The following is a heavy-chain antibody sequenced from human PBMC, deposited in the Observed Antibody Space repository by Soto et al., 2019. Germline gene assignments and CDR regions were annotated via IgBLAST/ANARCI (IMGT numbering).Heavy chain of an antibody. CDR2: ISAYNGNT. D-gene: IGHD3-10*01. CDR3: ARDRALWFGEQIDYYGMDV. J-gene: IGHJ6*02. Sequence: QVQLVQSGAEVKKPGASVKVSCKASGYTFTSYGISWVRQAPGQGLEWMGWISAYNGNTNYAQKRKRRVTMTTYTYTSTAYMELRGLRSDDTAVYYCARDRALWFGEQIDYYGMDVWGQGTTVTVSS. V-gene: IGHV1-18*04. CDR1: GYTFTSYG.